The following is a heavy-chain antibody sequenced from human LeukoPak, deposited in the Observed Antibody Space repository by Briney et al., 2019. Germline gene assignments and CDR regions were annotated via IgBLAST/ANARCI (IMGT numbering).Heavy chain of an antibody. J-gene: IGHJ4*02. CDR1: GVTFDDYA. D-gene: IGHD3-3*01. CDR3: ASGNYDFWSGYSYPPSFDY. V-gene: IGHV3-9*01. Sequence: PGGSLRLSCAASGVTFDDYAMHWVRQAPGKGLEWVSGISWNSGSIGYADSVKGRFTISSDNAKNSLYLQMNSLRAEDTALYYCASGNYDFWSGYSYPPSFDYWGQGTLVTVSS. CDR2: ISWNSGSI.